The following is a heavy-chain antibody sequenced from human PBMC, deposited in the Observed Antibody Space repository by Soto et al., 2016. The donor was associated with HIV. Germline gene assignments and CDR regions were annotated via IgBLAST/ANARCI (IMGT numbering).Heavy chain of an antibody. Sequence: QVQLVQSGAEVKKPASSVKVSCTASGGTFNSYALSWVRQAPGQGLEWMGGIVVVFGTPNYAQKFQGRVTITADESTSTAYMDLNSLTSDDTAVYYCAREGGVPGAFDFWGQGTMVTVSS. CDR2: IVVVFGTP. J-gene: IGHJ3*01. D-gene: IGHD3-16*01. V-gene: IGHV1-69*13. CDR1: GGTFNSYA. CDR3: AREGGVPGAFDF.